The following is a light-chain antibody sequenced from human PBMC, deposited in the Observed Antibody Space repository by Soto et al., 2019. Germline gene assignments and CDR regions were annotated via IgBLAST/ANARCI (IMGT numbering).Light chain of an antibody. J-gene: IGLJ2*01. CDR2: RDS. CDR1: NIGSKN. Sequence: SYELTQPLSVSVALGQTARITCGGNNIGSKNVHWYQQKPGQAPVLVIYRDSNRPSGIPERFSGSNSGNTATLTISRAQAGAEADYYCQVWDSSTGVVFGGGTKLTVL. V-gene: IGLV3-9*01. CDR3: QVWDSSTGVV.